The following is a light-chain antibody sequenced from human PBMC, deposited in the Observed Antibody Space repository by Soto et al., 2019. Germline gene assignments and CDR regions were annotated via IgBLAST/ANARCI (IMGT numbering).Light chain of an antibody. CDR2: GAS. V-gene: IGKV3-20*01. Sequence: EIVLTQSPGTLSLSPGERATLSCRASHSVSSSYLAWYQQKPGQAPRLLIYGASSRATGIPDRFSGSGSGTDFTLTISRLEPEDFAVYDCQQYGSSPPITSGQGTRLEIK. CDR3: QQYGSSPPIT. J-gene: IGKJ5*01. CDR1: HSVSSSY.